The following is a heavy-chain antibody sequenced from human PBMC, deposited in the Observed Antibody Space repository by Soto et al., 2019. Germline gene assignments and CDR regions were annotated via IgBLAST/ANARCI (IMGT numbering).Heavy chain of an antibody. CDR1: GFTFSSYA. D-gene: IGHD3-3*01. CDR2: ISGSGGRT. Sequence: GESLRLSCAASGFTFSSYAMSWVRQAPGKGLEWVSGISGSGGRTYYADSVKGRFTISRDNSKSTLFLQLSSLRAEDTAVYYCAKDRGVTPYYFDYWGQGTLVTVSS. CDR3: AKDRGVTPYYFDY. V-gene: IGHV3-23*01. J-gene: IGHJ4*02.